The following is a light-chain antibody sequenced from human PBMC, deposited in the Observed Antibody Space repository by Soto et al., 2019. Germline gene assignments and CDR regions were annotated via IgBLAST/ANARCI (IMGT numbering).Light chain of an antibody. CDR3: ATWDGSLPGEV. CDR2: SNN. J-gene: IGLJ2*01. V-gene: IGLV1-44*01. CDR1: SSNIGVNT. Sequence: QSVVTQPPSASGTPGQGVTISCSGSSSNIGVNTVNWYQQLPGTAPKLLIYSNNLRPSGIPDRFSGSKSGTSGTLDITGLQTGDEADYYCATWDGSLPGEVFGGGTKLTVL.